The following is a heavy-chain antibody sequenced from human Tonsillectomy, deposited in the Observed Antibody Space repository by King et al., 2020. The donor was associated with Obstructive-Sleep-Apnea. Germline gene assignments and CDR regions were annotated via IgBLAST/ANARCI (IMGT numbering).Heavy chain of an antibody. V-gene: IGHV3-33*06. J-gene: IGHJ4*02. CDR3: AKGSGLT. CDR1: GFTFSHYG. CDR2: MWYDGSNK. D-gene: IGHD3/OR15-3a*01. Sequence: VQLVESGGGVVQPGRSLRLSCSASGFTFSHYGMHWVRQAPGKGLEWVAVMWYDGSNKSYADSVKGRFTISRDNSKNTLYLQMDSLRAEDTAVYYCAKGSGLTGGQGTLVTVSA.